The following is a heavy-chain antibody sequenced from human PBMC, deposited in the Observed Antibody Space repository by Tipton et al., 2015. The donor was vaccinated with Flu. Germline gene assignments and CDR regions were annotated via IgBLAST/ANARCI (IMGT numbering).Heavy chain of an antibody. CDR3: AKDLAGDRTGQDY. CDR1: GFTFSSYA. CDR2: ISGSGGST. J-gene: IGHJ4*02. Sequence: SLRLSCAASGFTFSSYAMSWVRQAPGKGLEWVSAISGSGGSTYYADSVKGRFTISRDNSKNTLYLQMNSLRAEDTAVYYCAKDLAGDRTGQDYWGQGTLVTVSS. D-gene: IGHD2-21*01. V-gene: IGHV3-23*01.